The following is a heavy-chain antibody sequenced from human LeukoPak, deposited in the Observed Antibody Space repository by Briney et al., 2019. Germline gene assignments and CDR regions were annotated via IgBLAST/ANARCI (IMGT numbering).Heavy chain of an antibody. CDR3: ARGPSGYHNT. Sequence: GGSLRLSCAASGFIFSDYYMSWIRKAPGKGLEWVSYISSSGSTMYYTDSVKGRFTISRDNAKDSLYLQMNSLRAEDTAVYYCARGPSGYHNTGGQGTLVTVSS. D-gene: IGHD5-12*01. V-gene: IGHV3-11*04. CDR2: ISSSGSTM. J-gene: IGHJ4*02. CDR1: GFIFSDYY.